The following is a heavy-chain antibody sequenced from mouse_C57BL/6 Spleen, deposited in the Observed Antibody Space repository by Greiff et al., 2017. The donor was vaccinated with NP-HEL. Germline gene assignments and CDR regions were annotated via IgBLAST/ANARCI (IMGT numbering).Heavy chain of an antibody. V-gene: IGHV6-3*01. J-gene: IGHJ2*01. CDR2: IRLKSDNYAT. Sequence: DVQLQESGGGLVQPGGSMKLSCVASGFTFSNYWMNWVRQSPEKGLEWVAQIRLKSDNYATHYAESVKGRFTISRDDSKSSVYLQMNNLRAEDTGIYYCTGLLDYWGQGTTLTVSS. CDR1: GFTFSNYW. CDR3: TGLLDY.